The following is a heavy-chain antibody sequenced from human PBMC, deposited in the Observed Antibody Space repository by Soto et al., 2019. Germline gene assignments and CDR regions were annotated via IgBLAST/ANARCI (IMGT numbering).Heavy chain of an antibody. CDR2: ISYIGST. Sequence: PSQTLWLTCTASGGSMSSYYWSWIRQPPGRGLLWIGDISYIGSTNYDPSLKSRATISVDTSKNQFSPNLSSVTAADTAVYYCARVSWGTGYDWGQGTLVTVSS. CDR3: ARVSWGTGYD. J-gene: IGHJ4*02. V-gene: IGHV4-59*01. D-gene: IGHD2-2*01. CDR1: GGSMSSYY.